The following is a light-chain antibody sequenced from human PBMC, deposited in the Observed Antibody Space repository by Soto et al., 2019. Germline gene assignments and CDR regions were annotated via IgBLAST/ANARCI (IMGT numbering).Light chain of an antibody. CDR3: QQYDTHFRA. CDR1: QSLSSY. CDR2: AAS. Sequence: DVGVTRSRASGSASVGGRGTSACLVSQSLSSYLTLYQQKSWKAPMLLIYAASSLQSGVPSRFSCIGSWTDFTLTISSLQPDDFATYYCQQYDTHFRAFGQGTKVDIK. J-gene: IGKJ2*01. V-gene: IGKV1-39*01.